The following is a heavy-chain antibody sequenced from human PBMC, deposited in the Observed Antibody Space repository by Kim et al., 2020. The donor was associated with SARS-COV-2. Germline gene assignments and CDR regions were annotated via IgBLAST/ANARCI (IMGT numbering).Heavy chain of an antibody. CDR1: GGTFSSYA. CDR2: IIPIFGTA. J-gene: IGHJ4*02. Sequence: SVKVSCKASGGTFSSYAISWVRQAPGQGLEWMGGIIPIFGTANYAQKFQGRVTITADESTSTAYMELSSLRSEDTAVYYCAREGSGYNTMGYWGQGTLVTVSS. CDR3: AREGSGYNTMGY. D-gene: IGHD5-12*01. V-gene: IGHV1-69*13.